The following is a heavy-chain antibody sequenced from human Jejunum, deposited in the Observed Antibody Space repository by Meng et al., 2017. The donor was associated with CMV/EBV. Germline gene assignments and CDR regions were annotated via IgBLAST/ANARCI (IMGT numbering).Heavy chain of an antibody. V-gene: IGHV3-43*01. CDR3: AFQGERSSGFDY. J-gene: IGHJ4*02. CDR1: GLAFDDYA. CDR2: ITWDSGAT. Sequence: ASGLAFDDYAMPWVRHTAGKGLEWVSLITWDSGATYYTDSVEGRFTISRNNSDASLYLQMNSLRTEDTAFYYCAFQGERSSGFDYWGQGTLVTVSS. D-gene: IGHD6-6*01.